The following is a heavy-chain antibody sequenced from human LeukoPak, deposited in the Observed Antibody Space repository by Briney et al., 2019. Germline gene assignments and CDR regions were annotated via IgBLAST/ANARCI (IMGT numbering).Heavy chain of an antibody. V-gene: IGHV1-69*13. CDR3: ARGGYSYGYGYYFDY. Sequence: SVKVSCKASGGTFSSYAISWVRQAPGQGLEWMGGTIPIFGTANYAQKFQGRVTITADESTSTAYMELSSLRSEDTAVYYCARGGYSYGYGYYFDYWGQGTLVTVSS. CDR2: TIPIFGTA. CDR1: GGTFSSYA. J-gene: IGHJ4*02. D-gene: IGHD5-18*01.